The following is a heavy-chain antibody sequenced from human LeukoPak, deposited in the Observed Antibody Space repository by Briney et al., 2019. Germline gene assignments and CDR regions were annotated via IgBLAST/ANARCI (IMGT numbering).Heavy chain of an antibody. CDR1: GGSISSGDYY. Sequence: KPSETLSLTCTVSGGSISSGDYYWSWIRQPPGKGLEWIGYIYYSGSTYYNPSLKSRVTISVDTSKNQFSLKLSSVTAADTAVYYCAREIDYGGNKPIDYWGQGTLVTVSS. CDR2: IYYSGST. D-gene: IGHD4-23*01. V-gene: IGHV4-30-4*01. J-gene: IGHJ4*02. CDR3: AREIDYGGNKPIDY.